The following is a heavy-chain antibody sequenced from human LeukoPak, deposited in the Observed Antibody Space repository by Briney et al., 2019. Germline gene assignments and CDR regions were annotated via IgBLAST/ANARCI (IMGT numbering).Heavy chain of an antibody. CDR3: ARGSLAAAGTLSGVDY. J-gene: IGHJ4*02. Sequence: SETLSLTCAVYGGSFSGYYWSWIRQPPGKGLEWIGYIYYSGSTNYNPSLKSRVTISVDTSKNQFSLKLSSVTAADTAVYYCARGSLAAAGTLSGVDYWGQGTLVTVSS. D-gene: IGHD6-13*01. CDR1: GGSFSGYY. V-gene: IGHV4-59*01. CDR2: IYYSGST.